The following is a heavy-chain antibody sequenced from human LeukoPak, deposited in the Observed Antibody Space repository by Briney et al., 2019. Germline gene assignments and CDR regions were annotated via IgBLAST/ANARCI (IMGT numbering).Heavy chain of an antibody. V-gene: IGHV4-59*01. J-gene: IGHJ6*02. Sequence: PSETLSLTCTVSGGSISSYYWSWIRQPPGKGLEWIGYIYYSGSTNYNPSLKSRVTISVDTSKNQFSLKLSSVTAADTAVYYCVRDGRGWLRPYGMDVWGQGTTVTVSS. CDR1: GGSISSYY. CDR2: IYYSGST. D-gene: IGHD5-12*01. CDR3: VRDGRGWLRPYGMDV.